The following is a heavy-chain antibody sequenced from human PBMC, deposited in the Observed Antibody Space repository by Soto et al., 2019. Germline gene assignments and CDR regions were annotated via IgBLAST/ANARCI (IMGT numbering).Heavy chain of an antibody. CDR1: FTSYW. CDR3: AKTSYPNYYYYGMDV. D-gene: IGHD1-26*01. J-gene: IGHJ6*02. CDR2: IYPGDSDT. V-gene: IGHV5-51*01. Sequence: FTSYWIGWVRQMPGKGLEWMGIIYPGDSDTRYSPSFQGQVTISADKSISTAYLQWSSLKASDTAMYYCAKTSYPNYYYYGMDVWGQGTTVTVSS.